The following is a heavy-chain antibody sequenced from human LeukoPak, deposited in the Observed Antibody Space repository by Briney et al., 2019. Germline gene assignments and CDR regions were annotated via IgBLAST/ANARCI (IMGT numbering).Heavy chain of an antibody. Sequence: SETLSLTCTVSGGSISSSSYYWGWIRQPPGKGLEWIGSIYYSGSTYYNPSLKSRVTISVDTSKNQFSLKLSSVTAADTAVYYCAREYLAAAATGYWGQGTLVTGSS. CDR3: AREYLAAAATGY. V-gene: IGHV4-39*07. CDR2: IYYSGST. CDR1: GGSISSSSYY. J-gene: IGHJ4*02. D-gene: IGHD6-13*01.